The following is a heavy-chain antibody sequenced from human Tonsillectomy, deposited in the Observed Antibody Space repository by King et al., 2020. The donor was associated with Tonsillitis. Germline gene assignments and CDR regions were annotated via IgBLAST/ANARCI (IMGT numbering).Heavy chain of an antibody. V-gene: IGHV3-73*01. J-gene: IGHJ5*02. Sequence: VQLVESGGGLVQPGGSLKLSCAASGFTFSGSAIHWVRQASGKGLEWVGRIKGKTQSYATEYSASVKGRFTISRDDSDNTAYLQMYSLQSEDTAVYYCTRLRVYGDYRFDLWGQGTLVTVSS. CDR3: TRLRVYGDYRFDL. CDR2: IKGKTQSYAT. D-gene: IGHD4-17*01. CDR1: GFTFSGSA.